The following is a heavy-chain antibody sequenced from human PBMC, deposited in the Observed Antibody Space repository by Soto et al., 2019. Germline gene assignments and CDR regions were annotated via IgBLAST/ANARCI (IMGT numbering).Heavy chain of an antibody. CDR1: GGPVSGDDLY. D-gene: IGHD1-1*01. CDR3: ARENCKRGVDY. J-gene: IGHJ4*02. V-gene: IGHV4-31*02. CDR2: VYHTGTT. Sequence: TLCLTGVVSGGPVSGDDLYWSWIRHLPGKGLEWIANVYHTGTTYYNPSLKSRVTISVDTSKTQFSLKLSSVTAADTAVYYCARENCKRGVDYWGQGTPVTVYS.